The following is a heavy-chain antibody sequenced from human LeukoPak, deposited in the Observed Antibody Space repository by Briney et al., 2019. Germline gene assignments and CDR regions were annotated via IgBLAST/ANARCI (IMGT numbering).Heavy chain of an antibody. V-gene: IGHV4-34*01. D-gene: IGHD3-22*01. Sequence: SETLSLTCAVYGGSFSGYYWSWIRQPPGKGLEWIGEINHSGSTNYNPSLMSRVTISVDTSKNQFSLKLSSVTAADTAVYYCARGPPRITMIVVAKRIDWYFDLWGRGTLVTVSS. CDR1: GGSFSGYY. CDR2: INHSGST. CDR3: ARGPPRITMIVVAKRIDWYFDL. J-gene: IGHJ2*01.